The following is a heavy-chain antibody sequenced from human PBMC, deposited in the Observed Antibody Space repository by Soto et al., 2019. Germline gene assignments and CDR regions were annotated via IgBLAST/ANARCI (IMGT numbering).Heavy chain of an antibody. CDR3: ASDPQCELRGENWFDP. J-gene: IGHJ5*02. V-gene: IGHV4-34*01. D-gene: IGHD1-26*01. Sequence: QVQLQQWGAGLLKPSETLSLTCADYGGAFSGYYWSWIRQPPGKGLQWIGEINHIGSSNYNPSLKSRVTISVDTSKNQFSLKLSSVSAADTAVYYCASDPQCELRGENWFDPWGQGTLVTVSS. CDR1: GGAFSGYY. CDR2: INHIGSS.